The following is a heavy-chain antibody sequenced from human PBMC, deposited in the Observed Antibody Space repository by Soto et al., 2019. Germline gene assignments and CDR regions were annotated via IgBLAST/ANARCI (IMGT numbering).Heavy chain of an antibody. Sequence: GGSLRLSCAASGFTFSSYWMSWVRQAPGKGLEWVANIKQDGSEKYYVDSVKGRFTISRDNAKNSLYLQMNSLRAEDTAVYYCARASTYYDFWSSGYYFDYWGQGTLVTVSS. V-gene: IGHV3-7*04. CDR1: GFTFSSYW. J-gene: IGHJ4*02. CDR2: IKQDGSEK. CDR3: ARASTYYDFWSSGYYFDY. D-gene: IGHD3-3*01.